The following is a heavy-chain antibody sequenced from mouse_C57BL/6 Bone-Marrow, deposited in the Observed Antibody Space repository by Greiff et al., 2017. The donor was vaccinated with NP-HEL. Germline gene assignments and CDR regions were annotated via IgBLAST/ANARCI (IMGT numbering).Heavy chain of an antibody. CDR2: ISSGGSYT. D-gene: IGHD2-4*01. V-gene: IGHV5-6*02. CDR3: ARLGDYDVFYAMDY. J-gene: IGHJ4*01. CDR1: GFTFSSYG. Sequence: EVMLVESGGDLVKPGGSLKLSCAASGFTFSSYGMSWVRQTPDKRLEWVATISSGGSYTYYPDSVKGRFTISRDNAKNTLYLQMSSLKSEDTAMYYCARLGDYDVFYAMDYWGQGTSVTVSS.